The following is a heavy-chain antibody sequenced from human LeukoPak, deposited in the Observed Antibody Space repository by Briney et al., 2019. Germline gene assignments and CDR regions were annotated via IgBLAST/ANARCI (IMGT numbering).Heavy chain of an antibody. Sequence: GGSLRLSCAASGFTFSSYGMHWVRQAPGKGLEWVAFIRYDGSNKYYADSVKGRFTISRDNSKNTLYLQMNSLRAEDTAVYYCARGGYGDYWRFDYWGQGTLVTVSS. CDR1: GFTFSSYG. D-gene: IGHD4-17*01. J-gene: IGHJ4*02. CDR2: IRYDGSNK. V-gene: IGHV3-30*02. CDR3: ARGGYGDYWRFDY.